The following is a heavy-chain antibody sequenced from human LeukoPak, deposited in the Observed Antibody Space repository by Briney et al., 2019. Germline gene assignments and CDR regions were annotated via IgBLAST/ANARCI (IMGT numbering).Heavy chain of an antibody. Sequence: SETLSLTCTVSGGSISSGSYYWSWIRQPAGKGLEWIGRIYTSGSTNYNPSLKSRVTIPVDTSKNQFSLKLSSVTAADAAVYYCARGCGGVGCYSHFDYWGQGTLVTVSS. CDR1: GGSISSGSYY. CDR2: IYTSGST. J-gene: IGHJ4*02. CDR3: ARGCGGVGCYSHFDY. V-gene: IGHV4-61*02. D-gene: IGHD2-15*01.